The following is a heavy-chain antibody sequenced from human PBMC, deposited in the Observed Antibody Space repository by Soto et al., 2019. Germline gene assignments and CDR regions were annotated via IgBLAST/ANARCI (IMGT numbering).Heavy chain of an antibody. CDR2: MNPNSGNT. CDR3: ARGGWNEWCWFDP. Sequence: QVQLVQSGAEVKKPGASVKVSCKASGYTFTRYDINWVRQATGQGLEWMGWMNPNSGNTGYAQKFQGRVNMTRNTSISTAYMELISLRCEDTAVYYGARGGWNEWCWFDPWGQVTLVTVSS. CDR1: GYTFTRYD. V-gene: IGHV1-8*01. D-gene: IGHD2-8*01. J-gene: IGHJ5*02.